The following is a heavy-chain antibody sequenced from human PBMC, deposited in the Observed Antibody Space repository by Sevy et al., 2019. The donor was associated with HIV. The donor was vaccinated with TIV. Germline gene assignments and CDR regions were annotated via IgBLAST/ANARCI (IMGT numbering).Heavy chain of an antibody. CDR1: GFTFGDYC. D-gene: IGHD6-13*01. Sequence: GGSLRLSCTASGFTFGDYCMSWVRQALGKGLEWVAFLKSDVYGGTVDHAASVRGRFVISRDDSKTIAYLQMNDLKTEDTGVYYCTRWKAAQSIFDYWGQRALVTVSS. V-gene: IGHV3-49*04. CDR3: TRWKAAQSIFDY. J-gene: IGHJ4*02. CDR2: LKSDVYGGTV.